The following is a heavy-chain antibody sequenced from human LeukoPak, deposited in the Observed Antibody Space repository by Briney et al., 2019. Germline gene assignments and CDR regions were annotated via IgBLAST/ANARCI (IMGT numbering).Heavy chain of an antibody. J-gene: IGHJ5*02. V-gene: IGHV1-8*01. CDR1: GYTFTSYD. CDR2: MNPNSGNT. Sequence: ASVKVSCKASGYTFTSYDINWARQATGQGLEWMGWMNPNSGNTGYAQKFQGRVTMTRNTSISTAYMELSSLRSEDTAVYYCARFGEYQLLYGYNWFDPWGQGTLVTVSS. CDR3: ARFGEYQLLYGYNWFDP. D-gene: IGHD2-2*02.